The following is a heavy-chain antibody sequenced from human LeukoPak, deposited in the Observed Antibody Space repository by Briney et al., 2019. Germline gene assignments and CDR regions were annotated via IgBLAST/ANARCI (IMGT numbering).Heavy chain of an antibody. J-gene: IGHJ4*02. CDR1: GXTFSGYW. V-gene: IGHV3-7*05. Sequence: GGSLRLSCAASGXTFSGYWMSWVRQPPGKGLEWVANIKQDGSEEKYVDSVKGRFTISRDNAKNSLYLQMNSLRGEDTAVYYCARPRGTGWHFDSWGQGTLVTVSS. D-gene: IGHD6-19*01. CDR2: IKQDGSEE. CDR3: ARPRGTGWHFDS.